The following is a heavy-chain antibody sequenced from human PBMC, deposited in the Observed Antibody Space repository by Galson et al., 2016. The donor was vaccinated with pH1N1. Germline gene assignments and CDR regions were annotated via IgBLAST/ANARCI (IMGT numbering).Heavy chain of an antibody. CDR3: ARGGFYYDNSGPSYGMDL. V-gene: IGHV6-1*01. D-gene: IGHD3-22*01. Sequence: CAISGDSVSSNSAAWNWIRQSPSRGLEWLGRTYYRSKWYNDYAVSVKSRITINPDTSKNQFSLQLNSVTPEDTAFYYCARGGFYYDNSGPSYGMDLLGQGTTVTVSS. J-gene: IGHJ6*02. CDR1: GDSVSSNSAA. CDR2: TYYRSKWYN.